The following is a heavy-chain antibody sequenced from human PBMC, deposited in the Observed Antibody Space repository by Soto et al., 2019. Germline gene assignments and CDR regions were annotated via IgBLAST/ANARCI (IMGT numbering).Heavy chain of an antibody. J-gene: IGHJ5*01. CDR3: ARLRGDSWFDF. V-gene: IGHV6-1*01. CDR1: GDSVSSNSAT. Sequence: QTLSLTCAISGDSVSSNSATWDWIRHSPSRGLEWLGRTYYRSRWFNDYAGSVKGRITINPDTSNNQFSLQLTSLSPDDTAVYYCARLRGDSWFDFWGQGTRVTVSS. CDR2: TYYRSRWFN.